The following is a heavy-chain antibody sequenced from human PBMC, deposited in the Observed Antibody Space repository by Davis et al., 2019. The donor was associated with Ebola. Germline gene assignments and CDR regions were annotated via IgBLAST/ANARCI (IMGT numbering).Heavy chain of an antibody. CDR2: ISYDGSNN. CDR3: ARATGMDV. CDR1: GFTFSNYG. J-gene: IGHJ6*02. Sequence: PGGSLRLSCAASGFTFSNYGMHWVRQAPGKGLEWVAVISYDGSNNYYADSVKGRFTISRDNSKNTLYLQMNSLRAEDTAVYYCARATGMDVWGQGTTVTVSS. V-gene: IGHV3-30*03.